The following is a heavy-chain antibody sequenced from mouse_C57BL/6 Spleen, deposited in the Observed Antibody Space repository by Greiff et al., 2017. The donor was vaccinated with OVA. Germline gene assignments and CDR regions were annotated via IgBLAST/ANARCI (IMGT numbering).Heavy chain of an antibody. V-gene: IGHV1-26*01. Sequence: VQLHQSGPELVKPGASVKISCKASGYTFTDYYMNWVKQSHGKSLEWIGDINPNNGGTSYNQKFKGKATLTVDKSSSTAYMELRSLTSEDSAVYYCARSYGSSLAWFAYWGQGTLVTVSA. J-gene: IGHJ3*01. CDR3: ARSYGSSLAWFAY. D-gene: IGHD1-1*01. CDR1: GYTFTDYY. CDR2: INPNNGGT.